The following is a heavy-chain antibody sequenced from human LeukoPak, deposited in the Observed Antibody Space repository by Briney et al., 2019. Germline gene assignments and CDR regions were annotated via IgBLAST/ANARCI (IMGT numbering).Heavy chain of an antibody. J-gene: IGHJ2*01. CDR1: GGSIRSYY. Sequence: SETLSLTCTVSGGSIRSYYWGWIRQPPGKGLEWIGYIYYSGSTNYNPSLKSRVSLALDKSNNQISLRMTSVTAADTAVYYCVRHDSSKYFDLWGRGALVIVSS. CDR2: IYYSGST. D-gene: IGHD4-11*01. CDR3: VRHDSSKYFDL. V-gene: IGHV4-59*08.